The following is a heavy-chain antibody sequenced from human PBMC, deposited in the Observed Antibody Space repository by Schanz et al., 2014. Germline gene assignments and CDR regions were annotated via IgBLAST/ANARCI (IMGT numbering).Heavy chain of an antibody. Sequence: QVQLVQSGAEVKKPGVSVKVPCKASGYTFTTYYIHWVRQAPGQGLEWMGKINPSSGTTRIAQNFQGRRTVTRDTSTSTVNIELSSLISEDTTVYCCARGGYCDSNSFDSWGQGTLVTVSS. CDR1: GYTFTTYY. CDR2: INPSSGTT. V-gene: IGHV1-46*03. J-gene: IGHJ4*02. CDR3: ARGGYCDSNSFDS. D-gene: IGHD2-2*01.